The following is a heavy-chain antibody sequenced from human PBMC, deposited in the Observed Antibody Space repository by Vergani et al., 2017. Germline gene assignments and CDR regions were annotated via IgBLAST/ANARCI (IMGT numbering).Heavy chain of an antibody. V-gene: IGHV4-61*10. D-gene: IGHD5-12*01. CDR1: GGSVSSGSYY. Sequence: QVQLQESGPGLVKPSETLFLTCTVSGGSVSSGSYYWSWIRQPAGKGLEWIGYIYYSGSTNYNPSLKSRVTISVDTSKNQFSLKLSSVTAADTAVYYCARGGYSGYEFDYWGQGTLVTVSS. CDR2: IYYSGST. J-gene: IGHJ4*02. CDR3: ARGGYSGYEFDY.